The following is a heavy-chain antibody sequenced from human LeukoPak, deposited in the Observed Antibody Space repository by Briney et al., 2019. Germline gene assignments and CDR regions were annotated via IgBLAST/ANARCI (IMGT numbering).Heavy chain of an antibody. CDR2: IYYSGST. Sequence: SETLSLTCTVSGGSISRYYWSWIRQPPGKGLEWIGYIYYSGSTNYNPSLKSRVTISVDTSKNQFSLKLSSVTAADTAVYYCARGLTPSDYWGQGTLVTGSS. J-gene: IGHJ4*02. CDR3: ARGLTPSDY. CDR1: GGSISRYY. V-gene: IGHV4-59*01.